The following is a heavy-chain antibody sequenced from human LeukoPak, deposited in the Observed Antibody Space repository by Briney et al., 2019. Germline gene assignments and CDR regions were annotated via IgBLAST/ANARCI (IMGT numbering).Heavy chain of an antibody. D-gene: IGHD2-15*01. CDR1: GFTFSTYS. V-gene: IGHV3-21*01. CDR3: AKGWCSGGSCLFDY. J-gene: IGHJ4*02. Sequence: PGGSLRLSCVASGFTFSTYSMNWVRQAPGKGLEWVSSISSSSDYIYYADSVKGRFTISRDNAKDSLYLQMHSLRADDTAVYYCAKGWCSGGSCLFDYWGQGTLVTVSS. CDR2: ISSSSDYI.